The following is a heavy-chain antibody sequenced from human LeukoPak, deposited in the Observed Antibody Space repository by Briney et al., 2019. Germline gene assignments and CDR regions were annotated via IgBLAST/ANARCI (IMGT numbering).Heavy chain of an antibody. Sequence: GGSLRLSCAASGFTFSSYSMNWVRQAPGKGLEWVSYISSSSSTIYYADSVKGRFTISRDNSKNTLYLQMNSLRAEDTAVYYCAASILTDPWGQGTLVTVSS. CDR3: AASILTDP. D-gene: IGHD3-9*01. CDR1: GFTFSSYS. V-gene: IGHV3-48*01. J-gene: IGHJ5*02. CDR2: ISSSSSTI.